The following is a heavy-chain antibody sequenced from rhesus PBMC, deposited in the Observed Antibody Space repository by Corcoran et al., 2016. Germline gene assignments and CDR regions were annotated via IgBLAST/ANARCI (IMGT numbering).Heavy chain of an antibody. J-gene: IGHJ4*01. D-gene: IGHD3-9*01. CDR1: GFTFSSYS. Sequence: EVQLVESGGGLVQPGGSLRLSCAASGFTFSSYSMHCVRQAPRKGLEWVAVISYDRSNNYYADSVKDLFTISRDNSKNILYLQMNNLKLEDTGVYYCASNYEDDYGYYFSWGQGVLVTVSS. CDR3: ASNYEDDYGYYFS. CDR2: ISYDRSNN. V-gene: IGHV3-54*02.